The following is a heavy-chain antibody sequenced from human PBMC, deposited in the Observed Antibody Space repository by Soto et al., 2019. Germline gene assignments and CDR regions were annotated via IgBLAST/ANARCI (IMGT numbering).Heavy chain of an antibody. Sequence: PSETLSLTCTVSGGSISSYYWSWIRQPPGKGLEWIGYIYYSGSTNYNPSLKSRVTISVDTSKNQFSLKLSSVTAADTAVYYCARDQDNNWFDPCGQGTLVTVSS. CDR3: ARDQDNNWFDP. CDR2: IYYSGST. D-gene: IGHD2-15*01. J-gene: IGHJ5*02. V-gene: IGHV4-59*01. CDR1: GGSISSYY.